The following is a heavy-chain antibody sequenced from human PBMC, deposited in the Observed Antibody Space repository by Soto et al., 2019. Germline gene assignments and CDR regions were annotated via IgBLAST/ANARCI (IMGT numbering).Heavy chain of an antibody. Sequence: GGSLRLSCAASGFTFSHYGMHWVRQAPGKGLEWVAVTSYDGSDKYYADSVQGRFTISRDNSKNTLYLQLNGLTADDTAVHYCAKVAGGLGYFDLWGRGTLVTVSS. V-gene: IGHV3-30*18. J-gene: IGHJ2*01. CDR3: AKVAGGLGYFDL. CDR2: TSYDGSDK. CDR1: GFTFSHYG. D-gene: IGHD3-16*01.